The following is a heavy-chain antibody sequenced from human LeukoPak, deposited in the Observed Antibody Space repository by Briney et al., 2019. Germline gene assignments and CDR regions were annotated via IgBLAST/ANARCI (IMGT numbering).Heavy chain of an antibody. V-gene: IGHV3-30*04. CDR1: GFTFSSYA. Sequence: PGRSLRLSCAASGFTFSSYAMHWVRQAPGKGLEWVAVISYDGSNKYYADSVKGRFTISRDNSKNTLYLQMNSLRAEDTAVYYCARDGAGHRDFPYYFDYWGQGTLVTVSS. D-gene: IGHD2/OR15-2a*01. CDR3: ARDGAGHRDFPYYFDY. CDR2: ISYDGSNK. J-gene: IGHJ4*02.